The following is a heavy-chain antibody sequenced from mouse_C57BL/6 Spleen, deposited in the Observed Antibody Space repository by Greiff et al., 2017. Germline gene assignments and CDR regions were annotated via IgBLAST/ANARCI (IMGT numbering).Heavy chain of an antibody. Sequence: QVQLQQSGAELVKPGASVKISCKASGYAFSSYWMNWVKQRPGKGLEWIGQIYPGDGDTNYNGKFKGKATLTADTSSRTAYMQLSSLTSEDSAVFFCARGNYYGSSPPFDDWGQGTTLTVSS. J-gene: IGHJ2*01. CDR2: IYPGDGDT. CDR3: ARGNYYGSSPPFDD. D-gene: IGHD1-1*01. V-gene: IGHV1-80*01. CDR1: GYAFSSYW.